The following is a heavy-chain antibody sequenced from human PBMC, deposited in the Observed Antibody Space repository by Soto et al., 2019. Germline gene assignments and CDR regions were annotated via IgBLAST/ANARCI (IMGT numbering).Heavy chain of an antibody. CDR1: GFTFSSYS. Sequence: EVQLVESGGGLVKPGGSLRLSCAASGFTFSSYSMNWVRQAPGKGPEWVSSISSSSSYIYYADSVKGRFTISRDNAKNSLYLQMNSLRAEDTAVYYCARDRGLSPFDPWGQGTLVTVSS. J-gene: IGHJ5*02. V-gene: IGHV3-21*01. D-gene: IGHD2-21*02. CDR2: ISSSSSYI. CDR3: ARDRGLSPFDP.